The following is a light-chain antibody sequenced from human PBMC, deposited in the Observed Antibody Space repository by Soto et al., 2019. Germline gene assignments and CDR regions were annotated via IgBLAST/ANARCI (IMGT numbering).Light chain of an antibody. J-gene: IGKJ4*01. CDR3: QQYDNLP. Sequence: IQMTQSPSSLSASVGDRVTITCQASQDISNYLNWYQQKPGKAPKLLIYDASNLETGVPSRFSGSGSGTDFTFTISSLQTQDTATYYCQQYDNLPFGGGTKVDIK. CDR2: DAS. V-gene: IGKV1-33*01. CDR1: QDISNY.